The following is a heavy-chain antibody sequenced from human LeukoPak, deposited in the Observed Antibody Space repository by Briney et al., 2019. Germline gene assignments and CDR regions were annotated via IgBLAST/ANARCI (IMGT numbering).Heavy chain of an antibody. CDR3: ARGTMRLVGLRFLEWSSRFDP. CDR2: INHSGST. CDR1: GGSFSGYY. J-gene: IGHJ5*02. D-gene: IGHD3-3*01. Sequence: PSETLSLTCAVYGGSFSGYYWSWIRQPPGKGLEWIGEINHSGSTNHNPSLKSRVTISVDTSKNQFSLKLSSVTAADTAVYYCARGTMRLVGLRFLEWSSRFDPWGQGTLVTVSS. V-gene: IGHV4-34*01.